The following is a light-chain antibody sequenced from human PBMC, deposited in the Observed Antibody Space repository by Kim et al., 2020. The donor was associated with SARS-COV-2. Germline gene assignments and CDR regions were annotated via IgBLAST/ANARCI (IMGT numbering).Light chain of an antibody. Sequence: VSPGERTSLSCRASQSVTSKLAWYQQKPGQAPRLLMFGASTRATGVPARFSGSGSGIDFTLTISSLQSEDFAVYYCQQYNNWPGTFGQGTKVEIK. J-gene: IGKJ1*01. CDR3: QQYNNWPGT. CDR1: QSVTSK. CDR2: GAS. V-gene: IGKV3-15*01.